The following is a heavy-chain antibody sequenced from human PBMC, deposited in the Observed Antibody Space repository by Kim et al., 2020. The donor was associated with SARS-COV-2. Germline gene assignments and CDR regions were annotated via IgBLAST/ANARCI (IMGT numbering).Heavy chain of an antibody. D-gene: IGHD6-6*01. J-gene: IGHJ4*02. Sequence: SETLSLTCSVSGGSISRGDYYWSWIRQPPGKGLEWIGYIYYSGSTYYNPSLRSRVTMSIDTSKNQFSLKLTSVTAADTAVSYCARGSIAMAFDSWGQGTLVTVSS. V-gene: IGHV4-30-4*01. CDR3: ARGSIAMAFDS. CDR2: IYYSGST. CDR1: GGSISRGDYY.